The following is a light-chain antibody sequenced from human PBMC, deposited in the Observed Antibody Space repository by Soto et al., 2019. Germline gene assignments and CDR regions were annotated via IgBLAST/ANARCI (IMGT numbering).Light chain of an antibody. CDR3: QSYDRSLRGYV. V-gene: IGLV2-23*01. J-gene: IGLJ1*01. CDR1: SSDVGSYNL. Sequence: QSALTQPASVSGSPGQSITISCTGTSSDVGSYNLVSWYQHHPGKAPKLMIYEGSKRPSGVSNRFSASKSGNTASLTISGLQAEDEADYYCQSYDRSLRGYVFGTGTKVTVL. CDR2: EGS.